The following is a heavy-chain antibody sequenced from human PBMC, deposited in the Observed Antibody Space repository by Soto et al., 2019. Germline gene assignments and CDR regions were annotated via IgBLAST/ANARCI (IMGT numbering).Heavy chain of an antibody. D-gene: IGHD6-6*01. CDR2: IYYSGST. CDR1: GGSISSSSYY. V-gene: IGHV4-39*01. J-gene: IGHJ4*02. CDR3: ARIEYSSSHHFFDY. Sequence: SETLSLTCTVSGGSISSSSYYWGWIRQPPGKGLEWIGSIYYSGSTYYNPSLKSRVTISVDTSKNQFSLKLSSVTAADTAVYYCARIEYSSSHHFFDYWGQGTLVTVSS.